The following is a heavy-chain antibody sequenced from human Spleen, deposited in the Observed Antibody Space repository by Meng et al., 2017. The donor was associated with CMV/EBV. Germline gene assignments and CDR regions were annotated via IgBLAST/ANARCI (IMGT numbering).Heavy chain of an antibody. V-gene: IGHV3-21*05. Sequence: GGSLLSCAASGFSFRSSNMNWVRQAPGKGLEWVSYITDDSGGVYYADSVEGRFTISRDNTKNSLYLHMNNLRPEDTAIYYCTGGCSTATCNRRGFNWFDPWGQGTLVTVSS. D-gene: IGHD2-2*01. CDR2: ITDDSGGV. CDR3: TGGCSTATCNRRGFNWFDP. CDR1: GFSFRSSN. J-gene: IGHJ5*02.